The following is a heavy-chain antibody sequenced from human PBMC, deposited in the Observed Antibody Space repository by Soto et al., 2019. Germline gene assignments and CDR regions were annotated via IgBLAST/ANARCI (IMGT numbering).Heavy chain of an antibody. V-gene: IGHV3-64*01. Sequence: EVQLVASGGGLAQPGGSLRLSCAASGFTLSGYAMDWVRQAPGKGLEYVSGISTNGVGTYYANSVQGRFTISRDNAKNTVYLQMGRLRPEDRAVYDCARRARPDFYYMDVWGKGTTVTAAS. J-gene: IGHJ6*03. CDR2: ISTNGVGT. D-gene: IGHD6-6*01. CDR1: GFTLSGYA. CDR3: ARRARPDFYYMDV.